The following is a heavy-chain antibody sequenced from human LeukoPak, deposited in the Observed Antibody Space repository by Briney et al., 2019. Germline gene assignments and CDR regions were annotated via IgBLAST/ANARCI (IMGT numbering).Heavy chain of an antibody. CDR1: GGPISSYY. CDR3: ASIAMPGTTRRHYYMDV. V-gene: IGHV4-59*01. D-gene: IGHD6-19*01. Sequence: WETLSLTCTVSGGPISSYYWRWIRQPTGKGLECIGYIYYSGSTNYKPSIKSRVTISVDTSKIQFSLKLSSVTAAETAVYYCASIAMPGTTRRHYYMDVLGKGRTVTVSS. J-gene: IGHJ6*03. CDR2: IYYSGST.